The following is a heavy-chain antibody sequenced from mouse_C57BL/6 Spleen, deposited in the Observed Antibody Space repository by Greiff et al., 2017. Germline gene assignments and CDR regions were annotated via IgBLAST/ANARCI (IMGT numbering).Heavy chain of an antibody. V-gene: IGHV5-16*01. CDR3: ARVWDGYWYFDV. J-gene: IGHJ1*03. Sequence: EVKLVESEGGLVQPGSSMKLSCTASGFTFSDYYMAWVRQVPEKGLEWVANINYDGSSTYYLDSLKSRFIISRDNAKNILYLQMSSLKSGDTATYYCARVWDGYWYFDVWGTGTTVTVSS. CDR2: INYDGSST. CDR1: GFTFSDYY. D-gene: IGHD4-1*01.